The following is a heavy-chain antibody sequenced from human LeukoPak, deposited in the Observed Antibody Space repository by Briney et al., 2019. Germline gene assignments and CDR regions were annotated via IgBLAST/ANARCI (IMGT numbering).Heavy chain of an antibody. D-gene: IGHD2-2*02. CDR3: ARACSSTSCYTGGSLD. J-gene: IGHJ4*02. Sequence: PGGSLRLSCAASGFTFDDYAMHWVRQAPGKGLEWVSGISWNSGSIGYADSVKGRFTISRDNAKNSRYLQMNSLRAEDTAVYYCARACSSTSCYTGGSLDWGQGTLVTVSS. CDR2: ISWNSGSI. CDR1: GFTFDDYA. V-gene: IGHV3-9*01.